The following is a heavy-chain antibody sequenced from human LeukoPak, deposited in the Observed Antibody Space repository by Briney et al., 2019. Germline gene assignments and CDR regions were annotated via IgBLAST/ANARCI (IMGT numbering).Heavy chain of an antibody. Sequence: PSETLSLTCTVSGGSISSYYWSWIRQPPGKGLEWIGYIYYSGSTNYNPSLKSRVTISVDTSKNQFSLKLSSVTAADTAVYYCARLGPHSSGYYASRYYFDYWGQGTLVTVSS. CDR1: GGSISSYY. CDR3: ARLGPHSSGYYASRYYFDY. D-gene: IGHD3-22*01. V-gene: IGHV4-59*08. CDR2: IYYSGST. J-gene: IGHJ4*02.